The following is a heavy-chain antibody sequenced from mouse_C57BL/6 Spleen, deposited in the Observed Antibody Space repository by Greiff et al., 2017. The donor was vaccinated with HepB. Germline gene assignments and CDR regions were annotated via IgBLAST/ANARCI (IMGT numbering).Heavy chain of an antibody. J-gene: IGHJ1*03. V-gene: IGHV1-80*01. CDR3: ASPNYYGSSYDWYFDV. D-gene: IGHD1-1*01. CDR2: IYPGDGDT. CDR1: GYAFSSYW. Sequence: VQLQQSGAELVKPGASVKISCKASGYAFSSYWMNWVKQRPGKGLEWIGQIYPGDGDTNYNGKFKGKATLTADKSSSTAYMQLSSLTSEDSAVYFCASPNYYGSSYDWYFDVWGTGTTVTVSS.